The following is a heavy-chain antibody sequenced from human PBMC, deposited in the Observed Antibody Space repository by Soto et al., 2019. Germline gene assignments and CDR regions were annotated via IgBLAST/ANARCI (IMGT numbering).Heavy chain of an antibody. CDR1: GGSISSYY. D-gene: IGHD3-3*01. CDR2: TYYSGST. Sequence: QVQLQESGPGLVKPSETLSLTCTVSGGSISSYYWSWMRQPPGKGLEWIGYTYYSGSTTYNPSLKGRVAISVDTFKIALSLKWISATAAGPAVYYWARALMFIGYYINDAFDIGGQGTMVTVSS. J-gene: IGHJ3*02. CDR3: ARALMFIGYYINDAFDI. V-gene: IGHV4-59*01.